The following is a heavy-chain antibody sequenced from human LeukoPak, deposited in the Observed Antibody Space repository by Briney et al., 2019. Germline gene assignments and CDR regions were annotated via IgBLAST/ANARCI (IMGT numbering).Heavy chain of an antibody. Sequence: PGGSLRLSCAASGFTFSDYYMSWIRQAPGKGLEWVSYISSSGSTIYYADSVKGRFTISRDNAKNSLYLLMNSLRAEDTAVYYCARGQWLPYYYYGMDVWGQGTTVTVSS. V-gene: IGHV3-11*01. J-gene: IGHJ6*02. CDR3: ARGQWLPYYYYGMDV. D-gene: IGHD6-19*01. CDR2: ISSSGSTI. CDR1: GFTFSDYY.